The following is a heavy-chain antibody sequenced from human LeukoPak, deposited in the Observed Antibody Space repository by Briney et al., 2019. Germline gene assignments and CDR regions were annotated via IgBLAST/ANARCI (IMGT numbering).Heavy chain of an antibody. Sequence: SETLSLTCTVSGYSISSGYYWGWIRQPPGKGLEWIGSIYHSGSTYYNPSLKSRVTISVDTSKNQFSLKLSSVIAADTAVYYCARDKGFNDAFDIWGQGTMVTVSS. V-gene: IGHV4-38-2*02. CDR3: ARDKGFNDAFDI. D-gene: IGHD2-15*01. CDR1: GYSISSGYY. J-gene: IGHJ3*02. CDR2: IYHSGST.